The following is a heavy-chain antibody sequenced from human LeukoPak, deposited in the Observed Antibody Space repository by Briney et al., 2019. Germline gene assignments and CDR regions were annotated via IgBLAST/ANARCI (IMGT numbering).Heavy chain of an antibody. CDR2: INPNSGGT. Sequence: GASVKVSCKASGYTFTGYYMHWVRQAPGQGLEWMGWINPNSGGTNYAQKFQGRVTMTRDTPLTTAFMELTRLRSDDTALYFCATERGTARWNRVPFDFWGQGTMVTVSS. D-gene: IGHD1-1*01. CDR1: GYTFTGYY. CDR3: ATERGTARWNRVPFDF. J-gene: IGHJ3*01. V-gene: IGHV1-2*02.